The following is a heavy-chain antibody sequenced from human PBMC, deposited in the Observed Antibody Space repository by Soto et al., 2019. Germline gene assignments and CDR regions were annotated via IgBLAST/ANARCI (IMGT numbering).Heavy chain of an antibody. Sequence: SVKVSCKASGYTFTGYYMHWVRQAPAQGLEWMGWINPNSGGTNYAQKFQGRVTMTTETSISTAYMGLSRLKTDDTAVYYCPRDQGRNYGWFDLWGQGTLVTVSS. V-gene: IGHV1-2*02. CDR1: GYTFTGYY. CDR3: PRDQGRNYGWFDL. J-gene: IGHJ5*02. D-gene: IGHD1-7*01. CDR2: INPNSGGT.